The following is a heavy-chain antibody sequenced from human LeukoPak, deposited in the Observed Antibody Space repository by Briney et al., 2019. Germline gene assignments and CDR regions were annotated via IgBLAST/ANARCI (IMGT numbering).Heavy chain of an antibody. V-gene: IGHV3-21*01. CDR2: ISSSSSYI. D-gene: IGHD4-11*01. Sequence: PGGSLRLSCAAPGFTFSSYSMNWVRQAPGKGLEWVSSISSSSSYIYYADSVKGRFTISRDNAKNSLYLQMNSLRAEDTAVYYCPKDHETFYSRGGNYFDYWGQGTLVTVSS. CDR1: GFTFSSYS. CDR3: PKDHETFYSRGGNYFDY. J-gene: IGHJ4*02.